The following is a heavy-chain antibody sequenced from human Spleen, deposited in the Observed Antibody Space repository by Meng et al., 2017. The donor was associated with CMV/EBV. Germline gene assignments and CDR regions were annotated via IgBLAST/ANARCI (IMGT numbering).Heavy chain of an antibody. J-gene: IGHJ6*02. CDR3: ARSGGYNFPYYYYGMDV. CDR1: GFTFGDYG. V-gene: IGHV3-48*03. D-gene: IGHD5-24*01. Sequence: GESLKISCAASGFTFGDYGMGWVRQAPGKGLEWVSYIGPSGSTINYADSVKGRFTISRDNAKNSLYLQVNSLRAEDTAVYYCARSGGYNFPYYYYGMDVWGQGTTVTVSS. CDR2: IGPSGSTI.